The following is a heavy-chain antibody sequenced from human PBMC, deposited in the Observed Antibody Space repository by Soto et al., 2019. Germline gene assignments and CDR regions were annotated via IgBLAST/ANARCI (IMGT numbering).Heavy chain of an antibody. V-gene: IGHV4-39*01. D-gene: IGHD3-10*01. CDR1: GGSISSSSYY. Sequence: PSETLSLTCTVSGGSISSSSYYWGWIRQPPGKGLEWIGSIYYSGSTYYNPSLKSRVTISVDTSKNQFSLKLSSVTAADTAVYYCATKLWFGELSLPMDVWGKGTTVTVSS. J-gene: IGHJ6*03. CDR2: IYYSGST. CDR3: ATKLWFGELSLPMDV.